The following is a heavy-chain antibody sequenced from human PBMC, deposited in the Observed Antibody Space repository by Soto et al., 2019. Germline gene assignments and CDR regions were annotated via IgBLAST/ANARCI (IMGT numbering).Heavy chain of an antibody. Sequence: GWSLRLSCAASGFTVSSKYMNWVRQAPGKGLEWVSIIWSAGLTYYADSVRGRFTISRDISKNILFLQMNNLRAEDSAIYYCARELPPDLWGQGTLVTVSS. CDR1: GFTVSSKY. CDR3: ARELPPDL. V-gene: IGHV3-53*01. D-gene: IGHD2-15*01. J-gene: IGHJ5*02. CDR2: IWSAGLT.